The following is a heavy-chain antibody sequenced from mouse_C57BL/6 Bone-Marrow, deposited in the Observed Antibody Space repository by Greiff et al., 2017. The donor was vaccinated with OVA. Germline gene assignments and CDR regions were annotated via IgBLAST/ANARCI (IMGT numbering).Heavy chain of an antibody. CDR3: ARHGGLRRLNWYFDV. CDR1: GFTFSDYY. V-gene: IGHV5-12*01. J-gene: IGHJ1*03. Sequence: EVKLVESGGGLVQPGGSLKLSCAASGFTFSDYYMYWVRQTPEKRLEWVAYISNGGGSTYYPATVKGRFTISRDNAKNTLYLQMRRLKSEDTAMYYCARHGGLRRLNWYFDVWGTGTTVTVSS. CDR2: ISNGGGST. D-gene: IGHD2-4*01.